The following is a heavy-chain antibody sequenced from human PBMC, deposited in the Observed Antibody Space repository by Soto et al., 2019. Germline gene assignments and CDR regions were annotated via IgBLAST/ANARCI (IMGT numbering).Heavy chain of an antibody. CDR3: ARVYPIFRYGDYGSWAFDI. Sequence: QVQLVESGGGVVQPGRSLRLSCAASGFTFSSYAMHWVRQAPGKGLEWVAVISYDGSNKYYADSVKGRFTISRDNSKNTMYLQMNSVRGGDTAVYYCARVYPIFRYGDYGSWAFDIWGQGTMVTVSS. CDR1: GFTFSSYA. D-gene: IGHD4-17*01. J-gene: IGHJ3*02. CDR2: ISYDGSNK. V-gene: IGHV3-30-3*01.